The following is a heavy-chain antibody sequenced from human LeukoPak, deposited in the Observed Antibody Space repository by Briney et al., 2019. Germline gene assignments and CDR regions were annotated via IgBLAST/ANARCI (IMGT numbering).Heavy chain of an antibody. J-gene: IGHJ4*02. CDR1: GFTVSSNY. V-gene: IGHV3-53*01. CDR2: IYGGGST. Sequence: GGSLRLSCAASGFTVSSNYMSWVRQAPGKGLEWVSVIYGGGSTYYADSVKGGFTISRDNSKNTLYLQMNSLRAEDTAVYYCARKSAGYHFDYWGQGTLVTVSS. CDR3: ARKSAGYHFDY. D-gene: IGHD3-16*02.